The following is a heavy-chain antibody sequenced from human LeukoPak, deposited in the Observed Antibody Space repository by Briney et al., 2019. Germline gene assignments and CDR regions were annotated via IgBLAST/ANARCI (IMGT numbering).Heavy chain of an antibody. CDR1: GGSISSGGYY. CDR2: IYYSGST. Sequence: MTSQTLSLTCTVSGGSISSGGYYWSWIRQHPGKGLEWIGYIYYSGSTYYNPSLKSRVTISVDTSKNQFSLKLSSVTAADTAVYYCARVDMVRGVTNYWGQGTLVTVSS. CDR3: ARVDMVRGVTNY. V-gene: IGHV4-30-4*08. D-gene: IGHD3-10*01. J-gene: IGHJ4*02.